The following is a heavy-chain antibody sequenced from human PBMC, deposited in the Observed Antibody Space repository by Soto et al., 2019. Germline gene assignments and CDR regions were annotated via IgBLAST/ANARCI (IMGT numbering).Heavy chain of an antibody. Sequence: GASVKVSCKASGYTFTSYGISWVRQAPGQGLEWMGWISAYNGNTNYAQKLQGRVTMTTDTSTSTAYMELRSLRSDDTAVYYCARDGLVVPANNWFDPWGQGTLVTVSS. CDR1: GYTFTSYG. J-gene: IGHJ5*02. V-gene: IGHV1-18*04. CDR3: ARDGLVVPANNWFDP. CDR2: ISAYNGNT. D-gene: IGHD2-2*01.